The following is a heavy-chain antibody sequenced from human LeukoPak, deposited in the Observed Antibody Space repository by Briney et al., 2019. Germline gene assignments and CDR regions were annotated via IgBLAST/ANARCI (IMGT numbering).Heavy chain of an antibody. V-gene: IGHV3-7*03. D-gene: IGHD3-16*01. CDR3: ARGGGLDV. J-gene: IGHJ6*02. Sequence: GGSLRLSCAASGFTFSSYWKNWARQAPGKGLEWVASINHNGNVNYYVDSVKGRFTISRDNAKNSLYLQMSSLRAEDTAVYFCARGGGLDVWGQGATVTVSS. CDR1: GFTFSSYW. CDR2: INHNGNVN.